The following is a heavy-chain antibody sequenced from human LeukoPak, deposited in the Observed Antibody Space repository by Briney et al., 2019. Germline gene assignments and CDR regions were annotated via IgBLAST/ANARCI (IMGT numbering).Heavy chain of an antibody. J-gene: IGHJ4*02. D-gene: IGHD2-2*02. CDR2: FDPEDGET. CDR1: GHTLTELS. V-gene: IGHV1-24*01. Sequence: ASVKVSCKVSGHTLTELSMHWVRQAPGKGLEWMGGFDPEDGETIYAQKFQGRVTMTEDTSTDTAYMELSSLRSEDTAVYYCATVYCSSTSCYIYFDYWGQGTLVTVSS. CDR3: ATVYCSSTSCYIYFDY.